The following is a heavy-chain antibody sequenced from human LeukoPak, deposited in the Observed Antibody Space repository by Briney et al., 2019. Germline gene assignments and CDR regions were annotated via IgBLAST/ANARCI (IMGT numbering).Heavy chain of an antibody. CDR2: MNPNSGNT. J-gene: IGHJ4*02. CDR1: GYTFTGYY. D-gene: IGHD1-1*01. V-gene: IGHV1-8*02. Sequence: GASVKVSCKASGYTFTGYYMHWVRQATGQGLEWMGWMNPNSGNTGYAQKFQGRVTMTRNTSISTAYMELSSLRSEDTAVYYCARGRTNDGWDYWGQGTLVTVSS. CDR3: ARGRTNDGWDY.